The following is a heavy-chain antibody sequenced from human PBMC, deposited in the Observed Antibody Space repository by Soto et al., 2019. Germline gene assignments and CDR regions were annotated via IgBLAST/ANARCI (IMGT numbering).Heavy chain of an antibody. CDR1: GFSFSSYA. CDR3: AKGGGLRNQLLYGYYFHGMDV. Sequence: EVQLLQSGGGLVQPGMSLRISCVASGFSFSSYATSWVRQAPGKGLEWVSSTSGSGGSAYYADSVKGRFTIARDNSKNTLHLEVSSLRAEDTAVYYCAKGGGLRNQLLYGYYFHGMDVWGQGTTVTVSS. CDR2: TSGSGGSA. V-gene: IGHV3-23*01. J-gene: IGHJ6*02. D-gene: IGHD3-10*01.